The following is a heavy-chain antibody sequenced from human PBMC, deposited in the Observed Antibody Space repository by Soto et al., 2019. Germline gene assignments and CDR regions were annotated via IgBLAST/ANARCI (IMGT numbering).Heavy chain of an antibody. Sequence: QVQLVQSGAEVKKPGSSVKVSCKASGGTFSSYAISWVRQAPGQGLEWMGGIIPIFGTANYAQKFQGRVTFTSDESTSTAYMELSSLRSEDTAVYYCARLGYSSSGTYYYYGMDVWSQGPTVTVSS. CDR1: GGTFSSYA. V-gene: IGHV1-69*01. CDR3: ARLGYSSSGTYYYYGMDV. CDR2: IIPIFGTA. D-gene: IGHD6-6*01. J-gene: IGHJ6*02.